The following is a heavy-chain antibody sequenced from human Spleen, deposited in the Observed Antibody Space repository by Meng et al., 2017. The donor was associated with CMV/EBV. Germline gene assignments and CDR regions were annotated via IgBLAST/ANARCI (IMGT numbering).Heavy chain of an antibody. J-gene: IGHJ4*02. CDR2: IISSSSSI. V-gene: IGHV3-21*01. CDR3: ARDCSSTSCYLDY. CDR1: GFTFSSYS. Sequence: CAASGFTFSSYSMNWVRQAPGRGLEWVSSIISSSSSIYYADSVKGRFTISRDNAKTSLYLQMNSLRAEDTAVYYCARDCSSTSCYLDYWGQGTLVTVSS. D-gene: IGHD2-2*01.